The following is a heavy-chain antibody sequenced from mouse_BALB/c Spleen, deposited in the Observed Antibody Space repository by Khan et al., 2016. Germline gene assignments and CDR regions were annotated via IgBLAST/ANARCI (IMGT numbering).Heavy chain of an antibody. D-gene: IGHD1-2*01. J-gene: IGHJ2*01. CDR2: TNPDSSTI. CDR1: GFAFSRYW. Sequence: EVKLLESGGGLVQPGGSLKLSCAASGFAFSRYWMSWVRQAPGKGLEWIGETNPDSSTINYTLSPKDKFIISRDNAQNTLYLHMSYVRPEDTALYYCASRHDYGCMNYWGQGTTLTVSS. CDR3: ASRHDYGCMNY. V-gene: IGHV4-1*02.